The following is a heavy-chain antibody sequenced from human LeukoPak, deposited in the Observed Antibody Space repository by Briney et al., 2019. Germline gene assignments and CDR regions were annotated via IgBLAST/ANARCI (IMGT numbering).Heavy chain of an antibody. CDR3: ARGSEYYFDY. J-gene: IGHJ4*02. V-gene: IGHV3-7*01. CDR1: GFTFSSYW. Sequence: PGGSLRLSCAASGFTFSSYWMNWVRQAPGKGLGWVASINQDGSEKYYLDSVRGRFTISRDNAKNSLYLQMNSLRAEDTAVYYCARGSEYYFDYWGQGTLVTVSS. CDR2: INQDGSEK.